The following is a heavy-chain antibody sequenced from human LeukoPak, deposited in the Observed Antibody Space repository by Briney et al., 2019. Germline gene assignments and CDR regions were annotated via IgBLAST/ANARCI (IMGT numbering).Heavy chain of an antibody. D-gene: IGHD6-13*01. CDR1: GYTFTSYG. CDR2: MNPNSGNT. CDR3: ARGGLAAAGYYYYGMDV. J-gene: IGHJ6*02. V-gene: IGHV1-8*01. Sequence: ASVKVSCKASGYTFTSYGINWVRQATGQGLEWMGWMNPNSGNTGYAQKFQGRVTMTRNTSISTAYMELSSLRSEDTAVYYCARGGLAAAGYYYYGMDVWGQGTTVTVSS.